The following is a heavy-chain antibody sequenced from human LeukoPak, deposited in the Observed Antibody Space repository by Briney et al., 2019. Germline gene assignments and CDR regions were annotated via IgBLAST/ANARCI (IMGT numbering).Heavy chain of an antibody. CDR3: AREVAYGSGSYYDY. CDR1: GFTVSSNY. V-gene: IGHV3-66*01. D-gene: IGHD3-10*01. CDR2: IYSGGST. Sequence: PGGSLRLSCAASGFTVSSNYMSWVRQAPGKGLEWVSVIYSGGSTYYADSVKGRFTISRDNSKNTLYLQMNSLRAEDTAVYYCAREVAYGSGSYYDYWGQGTLVTVSS. J-gene: IGHJ4*02.